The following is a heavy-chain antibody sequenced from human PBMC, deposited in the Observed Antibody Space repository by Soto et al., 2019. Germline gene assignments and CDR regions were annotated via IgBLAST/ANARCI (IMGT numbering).Heavy chain of an antibody. CDR3: AKAYIMGRAASSFLY. Sequence: SETLSLTCTVSGYSISSGSYWGWIRQPPGKGPEWIASIYHGGTTLYNPSLKSRVTVSVDKSNNQFSLKLRSVTAADTAVYYCAKAYIMGRAASSFLYRGHGTLGTV. J-gene: IGHJ4*03. D-gene: IGHD3-10*01. CDR1: GYSISSGSY. V-gene: IGHV4-38-2*02. CDR2: IYHGGTT.